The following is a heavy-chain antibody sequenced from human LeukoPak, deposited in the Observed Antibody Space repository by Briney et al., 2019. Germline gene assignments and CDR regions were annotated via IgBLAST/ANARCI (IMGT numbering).Heavy chain of an antibody. V-gene: IGHV3-53*01. CDR1: GFTVSSKY. J-gene: IGHJ6*02. Sequence: PGGSLRLSCAASGFTVSSKYMSWVRQAPGKGLEWGSIIYSGGSTYYADSVKGRFTISRDNSKNTLYLQMNSLRAEDTAVYYCARDRSSGWYTDGMDVWGQGTTVTVSS. CDR2: IYSGGST. CDR3: ARDRSSGWYTDGMDV. D-gene: IGHD6-19*01.